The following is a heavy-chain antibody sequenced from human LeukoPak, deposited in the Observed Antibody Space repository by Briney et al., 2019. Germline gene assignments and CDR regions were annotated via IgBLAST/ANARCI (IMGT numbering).Heavy chain of an antibody. Sequence: GGSLRLSCIVSGFTLSSYEMTWFRQAPGKGLEWVSSIFPSGGEIHYADSVRGRFTISRDNSKSTLSLQMNSLRAEDTAIYYCATYRQVLLPFESWGQGTLVTVSS. CDR2: IFPSGGEI. CDR1: GFTLSSYE. D-gene: IGHD2-8*02. V-gene: IGHV3-23*01. CDR3: ATYRQVLLPFES. J-gene: IGHJ4*02.